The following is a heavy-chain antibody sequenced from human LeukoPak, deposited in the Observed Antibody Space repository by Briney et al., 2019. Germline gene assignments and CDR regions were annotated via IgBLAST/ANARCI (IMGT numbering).Heavy chain of an antibody. J-gene: IGHJ4*02. CDR2: ISSSSSYI. V-gene: IGHV3-21*01. D-gene: IGHD3-22*01. CDR3: ARDPSKTYYYDTSGYD. Sequence: GGSLRLYCAASGFTFSSNSMNWVAPGPGKGLEWFSSISSSSSYIYYADPVKGRFTISRDNAKNSLYLQMNSRRAEDTAVYYCARDPSKTYYYDTSGYDWGQGTLVTVSS. CDR1: GFTFSSNS.